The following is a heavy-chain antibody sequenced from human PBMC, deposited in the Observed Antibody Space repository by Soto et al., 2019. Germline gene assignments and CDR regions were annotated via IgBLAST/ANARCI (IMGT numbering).Heavy chain of an antibody. J-gene: IGHJ6*02. CDR1: GGTFSSYA. CDR3: ARGGEVPLSDRSYYYYYGMDV. D-gene: IGHD3-16*01. Sequence: QVQLVQSGAEVKKPGSSVKVSCKASGGTFSSYAISWVRQAPGQGLEWMGGIIPIFGTANYAQKFQDRVTITADESTSTAYMELSSLSSEDTAVYYCARGGEVPLSDRSYYYYYGMDVWGQGTTVTVSS. V-gene: IGHV1-69*01. CDR2: IIPIFGTA.